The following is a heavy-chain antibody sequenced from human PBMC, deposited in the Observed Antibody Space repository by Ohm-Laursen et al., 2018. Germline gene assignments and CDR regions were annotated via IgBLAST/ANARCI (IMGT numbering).Heavy chain of an antibody. D-gene: IGHD3-9*01. CDR3: TRDDDATGHYSYFQH. J-gene: IGHJ1*01. CDR2: ISPIGAT. V-gene: IGHV3-23*01. CDR1: GFTFTTYG. Sequence: SLRLSCSASGFTFTTYGMAWVRQAPGKGLEWVSAISPIGATYYADSVKGRFTISRDNSKNTVYLQMNSLRVEDTAVYFCTRDDDATGHYSYFQHWGQGSLVTVSS.